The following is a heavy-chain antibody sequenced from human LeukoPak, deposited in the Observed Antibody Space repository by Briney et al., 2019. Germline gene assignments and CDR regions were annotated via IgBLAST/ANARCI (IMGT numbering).Heavy chain of an antibody. J-gene: IGHJ6*02. CDR3: ARLGQDYYYYGMDV. D-gene: IGHD6-13*01. V-gene: IGHV4-39*01. CDR2: IYYSGST. CDR1: GGSISSSSYY. Sequence: SETLSLTCTVPGGSISSSSYYWGWIRQPPGKGLEWIGSIYYSGSTYYNLSLKSRVTISVDTSKNQFSLKLSSVTAADTAVYYCARLGQDYYYYGMDVWGQGTTVTVSS.